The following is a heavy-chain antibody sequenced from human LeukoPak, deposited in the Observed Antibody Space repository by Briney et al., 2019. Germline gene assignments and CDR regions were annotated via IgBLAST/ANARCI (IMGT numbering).Heavy chain of an antibody. CDR3: ARVLRSYCCAFDI. CDR2: IKQDGTEK. V-gene: IGHV3-7*01. CDR1: GFIFREYW. J-gene: IGHJ3*02. D-gene: IGHD3-16*02. Sequence: GGSLRLSCAASGFIFREYWMSWVRQAPGKGLERVAIIKQDGTEKFYVDSVNGRFTISRDDAENSLYLQMNSLRVEDTAVYYCARVLRSYCCAFDIWGQGTMVTVSS.